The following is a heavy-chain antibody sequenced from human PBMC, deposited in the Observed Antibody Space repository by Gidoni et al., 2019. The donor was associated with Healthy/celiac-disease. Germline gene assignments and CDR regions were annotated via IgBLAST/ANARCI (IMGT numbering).Heavy chain of an antibody. D-gene: IGHD3-16*02. J-gene: IGHJ4*02. CDR3: ARDFNDYVWGSYRPTTSFDY. Sequence: QVQLVQSGAAVQKPGASVKVSCKASGYTFTSYYMHWVRQAPGQGLEWMGIINPSGGSTSYAQKFQGRVTMTRDTSTSTVYMELSSLRSEDTAVYYCARDFNDYVWGSYRPTTSFDYWGQGTLVTVSS. CDR1: GYTFTSYY. V-gene: IGHV1-46*01. CDR2: INPSGGST.